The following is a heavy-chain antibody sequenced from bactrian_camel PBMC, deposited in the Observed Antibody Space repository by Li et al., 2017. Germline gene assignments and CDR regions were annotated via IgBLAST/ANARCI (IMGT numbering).Heavy chain of an antibody. D-gene: IGHD3*01. CDR3: AASLRFELIMTAGRCESSKY. J-gene: IGHJ4*01. Sequence: HVQLVESGGGFVQAGGSLRLSCTVSGTTFDDHAMGWFRQAPGKEREGVAAIDNYDSTSYADSVKGRFTISQEKAKNIVYLQMDSLKPEDTAMYYCAASLRFELIMTAGRCESSKYWGQGTQVTVS. CDR2: IDNYDST. CDR1: GTTFDDHA. V-gene: IGHV3S63*01.